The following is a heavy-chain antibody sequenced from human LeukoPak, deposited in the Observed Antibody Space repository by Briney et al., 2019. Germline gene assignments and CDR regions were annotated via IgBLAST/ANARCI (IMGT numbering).Heavy chain of an antibody. Sequence: PGGSLRLSCAASGFTFSSYWMSWVRQAPGKGLEWVANIKQDGSEKYYVDSVKGRFTISRDNGKNMLYLQMNSLRVEDTGVYYCVRSLSGSDDLWGQGTPVTVSS. D-gene: IGHD1-20*01. V-gene: IGHV3-7*01. CDR3: VRSLSGSDDL. J-gene: IGHJ5*02. CDR2: IKQDGSEK. CDR1: GFTFSSYW.